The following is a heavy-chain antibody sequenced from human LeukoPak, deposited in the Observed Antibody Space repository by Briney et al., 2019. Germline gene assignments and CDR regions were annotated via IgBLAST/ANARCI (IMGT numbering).Heavy chain of an antibody. J-gene: IGHJ3*02. Sequence: PSETLSLTCTVSGGSISSYYWSWIRQPPGKGLEWIGYIYYSGSTNYNPSLKSRVTISVDTSKNQFSLKLSSVTAADTAVYYCASVSNWYSYTSSGYRDAFDIWGQGTLVTVSS. CDR2: IYYSGST. V-gene: IGHV4-59*01. D-gene: IGHD3-22*01. CDR1: GGSISSYY. CDR3: ASVSNWYSYTSSGYRDAFDI.